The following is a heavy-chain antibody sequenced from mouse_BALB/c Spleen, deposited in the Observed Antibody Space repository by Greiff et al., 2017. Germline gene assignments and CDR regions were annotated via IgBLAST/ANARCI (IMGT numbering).Heavy chain of an antibody. Sequence: EVQRVESGPGLVKPSQSLSLTCTVTGYSITSDYAWNWIRQFPGNKLEWMGYISYSGSTSYNPSLKSRISITRDTSKNQFFLQLNSVTTEDTATYYCARGLLQLGYYAMDYWGQGTSVTVSS. J-gene: IGHJ4*01. CDR3: ARGLLQLGYYAMDY. CDR2: ISYSGST. V-gene: IGHV3-2*02. CDR1: GYSITSDYA. D-gene: IGHD4-1*02.